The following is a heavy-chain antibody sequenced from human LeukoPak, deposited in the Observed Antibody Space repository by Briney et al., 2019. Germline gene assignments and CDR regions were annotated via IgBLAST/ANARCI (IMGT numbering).Heavy chain of an antibody. CDR1: GYTFTGYY. D-gene: IGHD3-3*01. V-gene: IGHV1-2*02. Sequence: ASVKVSCKASGYTFTGYYMHWVRQAPGQGLEWMGWINPNSGGTNYAQKFQGRVTMTRDTSISTAYMELSWLRSDDTAVYYCARASVDLRFLVGGYWGQGTLVTVSS. CDR3: ARASVDLRFLVGGY. J-gene: IGHJ4*02. CDR2: INPNSGGT.